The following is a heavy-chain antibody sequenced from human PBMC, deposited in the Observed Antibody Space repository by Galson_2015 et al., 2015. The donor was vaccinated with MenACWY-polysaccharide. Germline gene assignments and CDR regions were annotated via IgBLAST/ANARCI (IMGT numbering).Heavy chain of an antibody. Sequence: SLRLSCAGSGFVFSSSWMHWVRQAPGKGLVWVSRINIDGSVTNYADSVKGRFTISRDNAKNTLYLQMNRLRAEDTALYYCARESHHDSSGYPDYWGQGTLVTVSS. CDR2: INIDGSVT. V-gene: IGHV3-74*01. J-gene: IGHJ4*02. CDR1: GFVFSSSW. D-gene: IGHD3-22*01. CDR3: ARESHHDSSGYPDY.